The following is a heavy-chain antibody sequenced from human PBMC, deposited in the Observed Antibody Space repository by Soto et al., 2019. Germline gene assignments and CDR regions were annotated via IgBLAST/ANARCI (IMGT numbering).Heavy chain of an antibody. V-gene: IGHV1-69*02. CDR3: ARGERGDFDY. CDR1: GGTFSSYT. J-gene: IGHJ4*02. D-gene: IGHD1-1*01. Sequence: QVQLVQSGAEVKKPGSSVKVSCKASGGTFSSYTVTWVRQAPGQGLEWMGRIIPVLDITNYAQKFQGKLTITADKSTSTAYMELSSLRSEATAGYYCARGERGDFDYWGQGTLVTVSS. CDR2: IIPVLDIT.